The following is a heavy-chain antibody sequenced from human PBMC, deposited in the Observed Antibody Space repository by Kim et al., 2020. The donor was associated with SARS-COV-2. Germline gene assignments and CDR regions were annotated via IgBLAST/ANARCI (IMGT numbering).Heavy chain of an antibody. D-gene: IGHD5-12*01. J-gene: IGHJ4*02. Sequence: GGSLRLSCAASGFTFSGFAMHWVRQAPGKGLDWVAVISYDESQKNYADSVKGRFTISRDNSKNTLYLQLNSLRSEDTAVYYCARDRYSGYRQLGFIAYWGQGTLVTVSS. CDR3: ARDRYSGYRQLGFIAY. CDR2: ISYDESQK. CDR1: GFTFSGFA. V-gene: IGHV3-30*04.